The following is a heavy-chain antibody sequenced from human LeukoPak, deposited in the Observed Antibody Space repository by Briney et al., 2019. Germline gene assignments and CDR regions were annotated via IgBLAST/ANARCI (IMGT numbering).Heavy chain of an antibody. Sequence: GGSLRLSCAASGFTFSDYYMSWIRQAPGKGLEWVSYISSSGSTIYYADSVKGRFTISRDNAKNSLYLQMNSLRAEDTAAYYCARDPYYDYVWGSYRANYYFDYWGQGTLVTVSS. CDR1: GFTFSDYY. V-gene: IGHV3-11*04. CDR2: ISSSGSTI. CDR3: ARDPYYDYVWGSYRANYYFDY. J-gene: IGHJ4*02. D-gene: IGHD3-16*02.